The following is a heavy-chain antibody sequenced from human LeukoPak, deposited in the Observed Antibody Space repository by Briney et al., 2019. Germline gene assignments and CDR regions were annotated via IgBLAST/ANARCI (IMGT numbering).Heavy chain of an antibody. Sequence: SETLSLTCAVYGGSFSGYYWSWIRQPPGKGLEWIGEINHSGSTNYNPSLKSRVTISVDTSKNQFSLKLSSVAAADTAVYYCAHLQYSSSTDYWGQGTLVTVSS. J-gene: IGHJ4*02. CDR2: INHSGST. V-gene: IGHV4-34*01. CDR3: AHLQYSSSTDY. D-gene: IGHD6-6*01. CDR1: GGSFSGYY.